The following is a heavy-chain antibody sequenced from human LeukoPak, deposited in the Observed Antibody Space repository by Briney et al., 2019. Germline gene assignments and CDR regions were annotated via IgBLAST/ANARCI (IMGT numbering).Heavy chain of an antibody. CDR2: INPGAGTT. D-gene: IGHD2-15*01. Sequence: ASVKVSCKASEYTFIINYMHWVRQAPGQGLEWMGIINPGAGTTNYAQKFQGRVTMTRDTSTSTVYMELSSLRSEDTAVYYCAGETYCSGGACYSKPFDPWGQGTLVTVSS. V-gene: IGHV1-46*01. CDR3: AGETYCSGGACYSKPFDP. CDR1: EYTFIINY. J-gene: IGHJ5*02.